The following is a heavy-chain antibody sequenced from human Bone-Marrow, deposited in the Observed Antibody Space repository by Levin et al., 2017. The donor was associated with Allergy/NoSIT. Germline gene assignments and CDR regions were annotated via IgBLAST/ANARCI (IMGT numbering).Heavy chain of an antibody. V-gene: IGHV1-46*04. Sequence: GESLKISCKTSGYSLTSHYIHWVRQAPGQGLEWVGLINPGAGTTNSAQKLRGRLAVTADTSTDTVYMDLSSLRSEDTAVYYCAREAVGGFFDYWGQGSLVIVSS. CDR3: AREAVGGFFDY. J-gene: IGHJ4*02. D-gene: IGHD4-23*01. CDR1: GYSLTSHY. CDR2: INPGAGTT.